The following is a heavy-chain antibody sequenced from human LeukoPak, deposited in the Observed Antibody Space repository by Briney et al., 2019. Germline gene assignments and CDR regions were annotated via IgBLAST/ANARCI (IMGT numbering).Heavy chain of an antibody. J-gene: IGHJ4*02. Sequence: GGSLRLSCAASGFTFSSYWMHWVRQAPGKGLEWVAVISYDGSNKYYADSVKGRFTISRDNSKNTLYLQMNSLRAEDTAVYYCARSSGSYYAGPFDYWGQGTLVTVSS. CDR2: ISYDGSNK. CDR3: ARSSGSYYAGPFDY. CDR1: GFTFSSYW. V-gene: IGHV3-30*03. D-gene: IGHD1-26*01.